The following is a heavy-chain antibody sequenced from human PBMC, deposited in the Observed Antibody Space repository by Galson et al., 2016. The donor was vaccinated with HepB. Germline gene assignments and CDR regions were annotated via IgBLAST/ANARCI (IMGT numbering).Heavy chain of an antibody. J-gene: IGHJ4*02. Sequence: ETLSLTCDVSGDSINSSNWWTWVRQPPGKGLEWIGEIHHSGSTNYNPSLKSRVTMSVDMSKNQFSLQLKSVTADDTATYYCARVLGFTMVRGVLDYLGQGTPVTVSS. CDR3: ARVLGFTMVRGVLDY. CDR1: GDSINSSNW. D-gene: IGHD3-10*01. CDR2: IHHSGST. V-gene: IGHV4-4*02.